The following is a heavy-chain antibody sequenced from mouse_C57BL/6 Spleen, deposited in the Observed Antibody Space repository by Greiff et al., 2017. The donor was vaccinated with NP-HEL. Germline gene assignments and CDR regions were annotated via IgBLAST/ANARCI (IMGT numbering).Heavy chain of an antibody. CDR2: ISYDGSN. CDR1: GYSITSGYY. CDR3: ARGGLRRGYFDY. Sequence: EVQLQESGPGLVKPSQSLSLTCSVTGYSITSGYYWNWLRQFPGNKLEWMGYISYDGSNNYNPSLKNRISITRDTSKNQFFLKLNSVTTEDTATYYCARGGLRRGYFDYWGQGTTLTVSS. D-gene: IGHD2-4*01. J-gene: IGHJ2*01. V-gene: IGHV3-6*01.